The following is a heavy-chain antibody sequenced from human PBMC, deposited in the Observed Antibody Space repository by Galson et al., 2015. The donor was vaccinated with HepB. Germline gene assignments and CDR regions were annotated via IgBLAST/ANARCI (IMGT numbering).Heavy chain of an antibody. J-gene: IGHJ4*02. CDR2: IKSKTDGGTT. Sequence: SLRLSCAASGFTFGDYAMSWFRQAPGKGLEWVGFIKSKTDGGTTDYAAPVKVRFTISRDDSKNTLYLQMNSLKTEDTAVYYCTTDQNYYDSSGYHIAYFDYWGQGTLVTVSS. CDR1: GFTFGDYA. V-gene: IGHV3-49*03. D-gene: IGHD3-22*01. CDR3: TTDQNYYDSSGYHIAYFDY.